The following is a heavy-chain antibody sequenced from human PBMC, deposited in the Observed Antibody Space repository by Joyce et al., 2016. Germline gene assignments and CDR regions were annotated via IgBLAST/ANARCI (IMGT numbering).Heavy chain of an antibody. Sequence: QVQLVQSGAEVKKPGASVKVSCKASGHTSTSYDINWVRQATGQGLEWMGWMNSHRGDTGYAQKFQGRVTMTRNTSISTAYMELSSLRSEDTAVYYCARGRGYRYGFDYWGQGTLVTASS. CDR3: ARGRGYRYGFDY. CDR2: MNSHRGDT. CDR1: GHTSTSYD. D-gene: IGHD5-18*01. J-gene: IGHJ4*02. V-gene: IGHV1-8*01.